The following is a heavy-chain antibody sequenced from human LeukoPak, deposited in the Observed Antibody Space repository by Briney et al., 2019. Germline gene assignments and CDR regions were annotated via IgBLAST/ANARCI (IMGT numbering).Heavy chain of an antibody. CDR1: GYSFTSYW. Sequence: GESLKISCKGSGYSFTSYWIGWVRQMPGKGLEWMGIIYPGDSDTRYSPSFQGQVTISADKSISTAYLQWSRLRGDDTSMYYCATEADDGTYGGWFDPWGQGTQVTVSS. V-gene: IGHV5-51*01. CDR3: ATEADDGTYGGWFDP. J-gene: IGHJ5*02. CDR2: IYPGDSDT. D-gene: IGHD4-17*01.